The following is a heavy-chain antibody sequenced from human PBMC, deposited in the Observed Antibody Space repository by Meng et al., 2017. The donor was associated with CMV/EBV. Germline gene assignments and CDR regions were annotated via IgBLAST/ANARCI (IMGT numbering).Heavy chain of an antibody. V-gene: IGHV4-30-4*08. CDR2: IYYSGRT. CDR1: GGSISSGDYY. Sequence: QVQLLEAGPGLVKTSQTLFLTCTVSGGSISSGDYYWSWIRQPPGKGLEWIGYIYYSGRTYYNPSLKSRVTISVDTSKNQFSLKLSSVTAADTAVYYCARAQYSSSCDYWGQGTLVTVSS. J-gene: IGHJ4*02. D-gene: IGHD6-13*01. CDR3: ARAQYSSSCDY.